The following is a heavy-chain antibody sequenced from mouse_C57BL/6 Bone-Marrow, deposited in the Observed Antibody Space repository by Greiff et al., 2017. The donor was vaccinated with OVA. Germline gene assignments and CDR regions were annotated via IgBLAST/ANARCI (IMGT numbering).Heavy chain of an antibody. D-gene: IGHD1-1*01. V-gene: IGHV1-80*01. CDR2: IYPGDGDT. J-gene: IGHJ2*01. CDR1: GYAFSSYW. Sequence: QVQLQQPGAELVKPGASVKISCKASGYAFSSYWMNWVKQRPGKGLEWIGQIYPGDGDTNYNGKFKGKATLTADKSSSTAYMQLSSLTSEDSAVYFCARGYYGSSYDYWGQGTTLTVSS. CDR3: ARGYYGSSYDY.